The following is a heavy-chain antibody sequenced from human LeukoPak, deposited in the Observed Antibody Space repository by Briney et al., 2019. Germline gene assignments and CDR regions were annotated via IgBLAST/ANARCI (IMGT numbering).Heavy chain of an antibody. D-gene: IGHD3-3*01. CDR2: ITPNSGDT. J-gene: IGHJ6*03. V-gene: IGHV1-2*06. CDR3: AREPGGFGMDV. CDR1: GYTFTGHY. Sequence: ASVKVSCKASGYTFTGHYIHWVRQAPGQGLEWMGRITPNSGDTNYPQKFQGRVTMTRDTSISIAYMELSRLKSDDTAVYYCAREPGGFGMDVWGEGTTVTVSS.